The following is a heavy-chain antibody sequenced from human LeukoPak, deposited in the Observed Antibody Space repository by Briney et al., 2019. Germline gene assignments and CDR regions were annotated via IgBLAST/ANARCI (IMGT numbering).Heavy chain of an antibody. Sequence: SETLSLTCAVYGGSFSAYYWTYIRQPPGKGLEWIGEISHSGDAKYNPSLKSRPSISVDTSKNQFSLKLNSVTAADTAVYYCATFRWAVGFEYWDQGTLVTVSS. J-gene: IGHJ4*02. CDR3: ATFRWAVGFEY. D-gene: IGHD2-15*01. CDR2: ISHSGDA. V-gene: IGHV4-34*01. CDR1: GGSFSAYY.